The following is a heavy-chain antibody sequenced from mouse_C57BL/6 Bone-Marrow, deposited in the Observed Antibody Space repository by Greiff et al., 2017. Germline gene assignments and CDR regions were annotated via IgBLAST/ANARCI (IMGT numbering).Heavy chain of an antibody. CDR2: INPYNGGT. CDR1: GYTFTDYY. J-gene: IGHJ4*01. V-gene: IGHV1-19*01. Sequence: EVQLQQSGPVLAKPGASVKMSCKASGYTFTDYYMNWVKQSHGKSLEWIGVINPYNGGTSYNQKFKGKATLTVDKSSSTAYMELNSLTSEDSAVYYCARGSGPYGNYARDYWGQGTSVTVSS. CDR3: ARGSGPYGNYARDY. D-gene: IGHD1-1*01.